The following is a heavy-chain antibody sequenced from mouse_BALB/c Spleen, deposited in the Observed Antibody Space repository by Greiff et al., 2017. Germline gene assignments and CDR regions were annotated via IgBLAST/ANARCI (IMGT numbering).Heavy chain of an antibody. D-gene: IGHD1-1*01. J-gene: IGHJ4*01. CDR1: GFSLSTSGMG. Sequence: QVTLKESGPGILQPSQTLSLTCSFSGFSLSTSGMGVSWIRQPSGKGLEWLAHIYWDDDKRYNPSLKSRLTISKDTSRNQVFLKITSVDTADTATYYCARSYYGSSLYYAMDYWGQGTSVTVSS. CDR2: IYWDDDK. CDR3: ARSYYGSSLYYAMDY. V-gene: IGHV8-12*01.